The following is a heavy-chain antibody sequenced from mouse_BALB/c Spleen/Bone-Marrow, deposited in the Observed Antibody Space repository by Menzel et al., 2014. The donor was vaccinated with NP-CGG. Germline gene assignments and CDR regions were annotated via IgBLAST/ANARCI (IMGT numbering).Heavy chain of an antibody. V-gene: IGHV2-6-7*01. D-gene: IGHD3-1*01. Sequence: VKLVESGPGLVAPSQSLSITCTVSGFSLTGYAVNWVRQPPGKGLEWLGMLWWDGSTDYNSALKSRLSISNDNTKIQVFLKMNSLQTDDTGRYYCAREDPGALDYWGQGTSVTVSS. J-gene: IGHJ4*01. CDR2: LWWDGST. CDR1: GFSLTGYA. CDR3: AREDPGALDY.